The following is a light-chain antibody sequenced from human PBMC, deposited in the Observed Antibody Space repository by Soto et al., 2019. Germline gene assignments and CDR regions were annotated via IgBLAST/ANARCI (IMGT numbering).Light chain of an antibody. Sequence: DIVMTQSPATLSVSPGERATLSCRASQSVSSNLAWYQQKPGQAPRLLIYGASTRATGIPARFSGSGSGTEFTLTISSLQSEDFAVYYCQQYNNWPTLTFGGGT. CDR1: QSVSSN. V-gene: IGKV3-15*01. CDR3: QQYNNWPTLT. CDR2: GAS. J-gene: IGKJ4*01.